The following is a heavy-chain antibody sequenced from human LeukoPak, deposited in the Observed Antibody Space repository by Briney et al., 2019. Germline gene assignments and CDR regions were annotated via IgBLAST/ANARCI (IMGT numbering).Heavy chain of an antibody. CDR1: GYSISNGYY. Sequence: SSETLSLTCTVSGYSISNGYYWGWIRQPPGKGLEWIGSIYQSGSIFYNPSLKSRATISVDSSKNQFSLKLTSVTAADTAMYYCASPRDVVVVVDATSGYFDLWGRGTLVTVSS. D-gene: IGHD2-15*01. CDR2: IYQSGSI. CDR3: ASPRDVVVVVDATSGYFDL. J-gene: IGHJ2*01. V-gene: IGHV4-38-2*02.